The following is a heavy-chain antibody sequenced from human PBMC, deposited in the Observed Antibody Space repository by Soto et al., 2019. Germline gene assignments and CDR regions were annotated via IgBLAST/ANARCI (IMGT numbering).Heavy chain of an antibody. CDR2: ISYDGTNK. V-gene: IGHV3-30-3*01. CDR1: GFTFSNYA. J-gene: IGHJ6*02. CDR3: ARGRSCSGGTCSDNGLDV. Sequence: QVQLVESGGGVVQPEKSLRLSCAASGFTFSNYAIHWVSQAPGKGLEWVAVISYDGTNKYYADSVKGRFTISRDTSKNTLFLQMDSLRAEDTAVYYCARGRSCSGGTCSDNGLDVWGQGTTVTVSS. D-gene: IGHD2-15*01.